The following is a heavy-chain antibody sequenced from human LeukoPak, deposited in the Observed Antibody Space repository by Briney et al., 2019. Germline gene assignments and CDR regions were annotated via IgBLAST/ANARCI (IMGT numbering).Heavy chain of an antibody. Sequence: GGSLRLSCAASGFTFSSYEVNWVRQAPGKGLEWISYISSDGTTTYYADSVKGRFTISRDNAKNSLSLQMNSLRAEDTAVYYCAREGGSGWNWFDPWGQGTAVTVSS. CDR2: ISSDGTTT. CDR3: AREGGSGWNWFDP. J-gene: IGHJ5*02. V-gene: IGHV3-48*03. D-gene: IGHD6-19*01. CDR1: GFTFSSYE.